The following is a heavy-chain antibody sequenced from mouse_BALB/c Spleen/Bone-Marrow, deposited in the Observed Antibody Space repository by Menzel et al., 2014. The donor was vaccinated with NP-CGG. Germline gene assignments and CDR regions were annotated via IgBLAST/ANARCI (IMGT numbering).Heavy chain of an antibody. Sequence: VHVKQSGAELVKPGASVKLSCTASGFNIKDTYMHWVKQRPEQGLEWIGRIDPANGNTKYDPKFQGKATITADTSSNTAYLQISSLTSEDTAVYYCARYRLGTYFDYWGQGTTLTVSS. J-gene: IGHJ2*01. D-gene: IGHD2-14*01. V-gene: IGHV14-3*02. CDR3: ARYRLGTYFDY. CDR1: GFNIKDTY. CDR2: IDPANGNT.